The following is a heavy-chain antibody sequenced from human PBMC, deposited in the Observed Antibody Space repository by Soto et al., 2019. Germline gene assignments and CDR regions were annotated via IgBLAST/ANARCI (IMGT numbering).Heavy chain of an antibody. Sequence: GGSRRLSCAVSGIPFDTYAMSWVRQARGKGLEWVSLISGSGARTNYADSVKGRFTISRDNSKNTLYLQMTSLRADDTAVYHCAKLPFGPLYYGMDVWGQGTTVTVSS. V-gene: IGHV3-23*01. J-gene: IGHJ6*02. D-gene: IGHD3-10*01. CDR3: AKLPFGPLYYGMDV. CDR2: ISGSGART. CDR1: GIPFDTYA.